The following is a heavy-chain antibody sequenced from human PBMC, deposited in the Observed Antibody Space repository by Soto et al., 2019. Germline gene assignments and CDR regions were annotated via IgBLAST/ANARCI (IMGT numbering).Heavy chain of an antibody. Sequence: GASVKVSCKASGYIFTAYSMHWVRQAPGQGLEWVGWINPNSGDTIYAQKFQDRVTMTCDTSVSTAYLELSSLSSDDTALYYCAREASAVVSLDYWGQGTLVTVSS. D-gene: IGHD2-15*01. J-gene: IGHJ4*02. V-gene: IGHV1-2*02. CDR1: GYIFTAYS. CDR3: AREASAVVSLDY. CDR2: INPNSGDT.